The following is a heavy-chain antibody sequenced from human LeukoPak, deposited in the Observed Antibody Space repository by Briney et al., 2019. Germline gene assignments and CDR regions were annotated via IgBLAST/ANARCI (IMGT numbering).Heavy chain of an antibody. J-gene: IGHJ3*02. D-gene: IGHD1-26*01. CDR3: AKGGSGSYFDVFDN. V-gene: IGHV3-30*02. Sequence: PGGSLRLSCAASRFTFSSYGMHWVRQAPGKGPEWVTFIRYGGSDKYYAHSVKGRFTISRDNSKNTLYLQMNSLRAEDTAVYYCAKGGSGSYFDVFDNWGQGTMVTVSS. CDR1: RFTFSSYG. CDR2: IRYGGSDK.